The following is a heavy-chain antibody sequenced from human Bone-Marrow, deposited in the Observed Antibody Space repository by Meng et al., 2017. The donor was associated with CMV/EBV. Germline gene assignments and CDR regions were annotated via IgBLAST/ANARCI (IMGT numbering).Heavy chain of an antibody. V-gene: IGHV1-18*01. J-gene: IGHJ4*02. CDR3: ARASSGWYSLGY. Sequence: ASVKVSCKASGYTFTRYGISWVRQAPGQGLEWMGWISAYNGNTNYAQKLQGRVTMTTDTSTSTAYMVLRSLRSDDTAVYYRARASSGWYSLGYWGQGTLVTVSS. CDR2: ISAYNGNT. CDR1: GYTFTRYG. D-gene: IGHD6-19*01.